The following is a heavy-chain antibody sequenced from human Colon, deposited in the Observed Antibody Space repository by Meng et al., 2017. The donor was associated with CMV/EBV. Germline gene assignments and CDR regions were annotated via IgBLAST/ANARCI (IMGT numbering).Heavy chain of an antibody. CDR3: ARDLPGSAYYYYYGLDV. CDR2: ISDSGRTI. D-gene: IGHD6-6*01. V-gene: IGHV3-11*01. CDR1: GFTFSDYY. J-gene: IGHJ6*02. Sequence: GESLKISCGASGFTFSDYYMSWVRQAPGKGLEWVSSISDSGRTIYYADSVKGRFTISRDNASNSLYLQMNGLRAEDTAVYYCARDLPGSAYYYYYGLDVWGQGTTVTVSS.